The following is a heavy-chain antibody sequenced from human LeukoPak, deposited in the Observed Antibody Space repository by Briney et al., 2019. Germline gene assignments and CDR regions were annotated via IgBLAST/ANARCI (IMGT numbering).Heavy chain of an antibody. CDR3: ARDLPIAAADPYWYFDL. V-gene: IGHV4-4*07. J-gene: IGHJ2*01. CDR1: GGSISSYY. D-gene: IGHD6-13*01. Sequence: SETLSLTCTVSGGSISSYYWSWIRQPAGKGLEWIGRIYTSGSTNYNPSLKSRVTMSVDTSKNQFSLKLSSVTAADTAVYYCARDLPIAAADPYWYFDLWGHGTLVTVSS. CDR2: IYTSGST.